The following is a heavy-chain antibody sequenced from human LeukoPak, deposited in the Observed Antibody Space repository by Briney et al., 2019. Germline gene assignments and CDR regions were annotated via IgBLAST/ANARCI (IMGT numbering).Heavy chain of an antibody. V-gene: IGHV4-61*02. CDR3: ARDGPALDL. J-gene: IGHJ5*02. CDR2: IYTSGST. Sequence: SQTLSLTCTVSGGSISSGSYYWSWIRQPAGKGLEWIGRIYTSGSTNYNPSLKSRVTISVDTSKNQFSLKLSSVTAADTAVYYCARDGPALDLWGQGTLVTVSS. CDR1: GGSISSGSYY.